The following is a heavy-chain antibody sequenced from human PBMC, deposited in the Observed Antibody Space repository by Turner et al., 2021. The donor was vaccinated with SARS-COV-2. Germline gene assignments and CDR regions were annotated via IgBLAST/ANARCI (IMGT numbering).Heavy chain of an antibody. CDR3: ARRSEGYYGSGSHWFDP. Sequence: QLQLQESGPGLVKPSETLSLTCTDSGGPISSSPYYWGWIRQPPGKGLEWIGSIYYSGSTYYNPSLKSRVTISVDTSKNQFSLKLSSVTAADTAVYYCARRSEGYYGSGSHWFDPWGQGTLVTVSS. J-gene: IGHJ5*02. V-gene: IGHV4-39*01. D-gene: IGHD3-10*01. CDR1: GGPISSSPYY. CDR2: IYYSGST.